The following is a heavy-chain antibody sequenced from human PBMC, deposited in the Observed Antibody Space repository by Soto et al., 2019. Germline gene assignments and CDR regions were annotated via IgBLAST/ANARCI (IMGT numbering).Heavy chain of an antibody. D-gene: IGHD2-2*02. V-gene: IGHV1-69*13. CDR2: IIPIFGTA. CDR3: AKDGGVPAAILGYYYYGMDV. J-gene: IGHJ6*02. CDR1: GGTFSSYA. Sequence: GASVKVSCKASGGTFSSYAISWVRQAPGQGLEWMGGIIPIFGTANYAQKFQGRVTITADESTSTAYMELSSLRSEDTAVYYCAKDGGVPAAILGYYYYGMDVWGQGTTVTVSS.